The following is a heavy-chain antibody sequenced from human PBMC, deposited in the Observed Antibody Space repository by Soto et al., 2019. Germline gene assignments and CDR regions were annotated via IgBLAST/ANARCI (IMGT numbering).Heavy chain of an antibody. J-gene: IGHJ4*02. V-gene: IGHV3-53*01. D-gene: IGHD3-9*01. CDR2: IYSGGST. CDR1: GFTVSSNY. Sequence: VSLRLSCAASGFTVSSNYMSWVRQAPGKGLEWVSVIYSGGSTYYADSVKGRFTISRDNSKNTLYLQMNSLRAEDTAVYYCARSQKTALRYFDYWGQGTLVTVSS. CDR3: ARSQKTALRYFDY.